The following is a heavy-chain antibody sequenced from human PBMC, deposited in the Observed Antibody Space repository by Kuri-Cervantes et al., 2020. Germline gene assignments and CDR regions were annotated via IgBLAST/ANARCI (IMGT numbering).Heavy chain of an antibody. V-gene: IGHV3-48*02. CDR1: GFTFSSYS. CDR2: ISSSSSAI. Sequence: GESLKISCAASGFTFSSYSMNWVRQAPGKGLEWVSYISSSSSAIYYADSVKGRITISRDNAKNSLYLQMNSLRDEDTAVYYCARAGAGDCSSTSCIDYWGQGTLVTVSS. CDR3: ARAGAGDCSSTSCIDY. D-gene: IGHD2-2*01. J-gene: IGHJ4*02.